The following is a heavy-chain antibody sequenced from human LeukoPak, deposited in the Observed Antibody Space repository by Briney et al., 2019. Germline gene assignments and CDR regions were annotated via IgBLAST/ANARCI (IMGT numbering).Heavy chain of an antibody. CDR2: ISVYNGNK. Sequence: ASVKVSCKASGYTFNSYGITWVRQAPGQGLEWMGWISVYNGNKNYAQKFQGRVTMTTDTSTSTAYMEVRSLRSDDTAVYYCARVKSAQWLVGFNFDYWGQGTLVTVSS. D-gene: IGHD6-19*01. V-gene: IGHV1-18*01. J-gene: IGHJ4*02. CDR3: ARVKSAQWLVGFNFDY. CDR1: GYTFNSYG.